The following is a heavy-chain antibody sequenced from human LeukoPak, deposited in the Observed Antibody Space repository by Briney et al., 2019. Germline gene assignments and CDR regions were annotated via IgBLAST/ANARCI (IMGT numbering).Heavy chain of an antibody. J-gene: IGHJ6*02. V-gene: IGHV3-33*01. CDR1: GFTFSSYG. CDR3: ARSRAQYYYYYYGMDV. CDR2: IWYDESNK. D-gene: IGHD5-24*01. Sequence: PGRSLRLSCAASGFTFSSYGMHWVRQAPGKGLEWVAVIWYDESNKYYADSVKGRFTISRDNSKNTLYLQMNSLRAEDTAVYYCARSRAQYYYYYYGMDVWGQGTTVTVSS.